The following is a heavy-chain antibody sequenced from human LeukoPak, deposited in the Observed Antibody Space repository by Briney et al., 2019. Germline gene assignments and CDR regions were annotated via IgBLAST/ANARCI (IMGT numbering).Heavy chain of an antibody. CDR3: ARVNINNWHSCDY. CDR1: GGSISSNNW. V-gene: IGHV4-4*02. J-gene: IGHJ4*02. CDR2: IYHGGSP. D-gene: IGHD1-1*01. Sequence: PSETLSLTCAVSGGSISSNNWWGWVRQPPGKGLEWIGEIYHGGSPNYNPSLKSRVTISVDKSRNHFFLNLSSVTAADTAVYYCARVNINNWHSCDYWGQGTLVTVSS.